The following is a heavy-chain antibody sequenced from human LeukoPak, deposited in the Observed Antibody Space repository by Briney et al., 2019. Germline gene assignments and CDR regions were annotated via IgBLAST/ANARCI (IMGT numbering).Heavy chain of an antibody. CDR1: GYTFTGYY. D-gene: IGHD2/OR15-2a*01. V-gene: IGHV1-2*02. CDR3: ARDLNEYCNADGCLSPPDY. J-gene: IGHJ4*02. Sequence: GASVKVSCKTSGYTFTGYYLRWVRQAPGQGFEWMGWINPTSGGTNYAQKFQGRVTMTRDTSISTAYVELSSLRSDDTAMYYCARDLNEYCNADGCLSPPDYWGQGTLVTVSS. CDR2: INPTSGGT.